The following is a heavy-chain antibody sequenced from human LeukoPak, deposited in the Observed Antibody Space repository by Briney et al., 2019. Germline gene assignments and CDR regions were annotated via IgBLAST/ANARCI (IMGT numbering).Heavy chain of an antibody. D-gene: IGHD3-22*01. CDR3: AKGTMIVVLGGY. CDR1: GSTFDDYG. CDR2: INWNGGST. Sequence: GGSLRLSCAASGSTFDDYGMSWVRQAPGKGLEWVSGINWNGGSTGYADSVKGRFTISRDNAKNPLYLQMNSLRAEDTAVYYCAKGTMIVVLGGYWGQGTLVTVSS. J-gene: IGHJ4*02. V-gene: IGHV3-20*04.